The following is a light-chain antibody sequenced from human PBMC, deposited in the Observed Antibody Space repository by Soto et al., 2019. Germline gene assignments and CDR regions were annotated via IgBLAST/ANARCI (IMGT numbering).Light chain of an antibody. CDR3: QQANSFPLT. V-gene: IGKV1D-12*01. J-gene: IGKJ4*01. CDR1: QDISIW. CDR2: AAS. Sequence: DIQTTQSPSSVSASVGDRVTITCRASQDISIWLAWYQQTPGKAPKLLIYAASSLQSGVPSRFSGSGSGTDFTLTIYSLQPEDFATYYCQQANSFPLTFGGGTRVEIK.